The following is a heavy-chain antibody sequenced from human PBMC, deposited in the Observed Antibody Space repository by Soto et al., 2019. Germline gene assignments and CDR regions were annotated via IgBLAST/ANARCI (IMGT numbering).Heavy chain of an antibody. V-gene: IGHV5-51*01. J-gene: IGHJ4*02. CDR2: IYPGDSDT. D-gene: IGHD4-17*01. CDR1: GYSFTSYW. Sequence: GESLKISCKGSGYSFTSYWIGWVRQMPGKGLEWMGIIYPGDSDTRYSPSFQGQVTISADKSISTAYLQWSSLKASDTAMYYCARPSDYGGNMYYFDYWGQGTLVTVSS. CDR3: ARPSDYGGNMYYFDY.